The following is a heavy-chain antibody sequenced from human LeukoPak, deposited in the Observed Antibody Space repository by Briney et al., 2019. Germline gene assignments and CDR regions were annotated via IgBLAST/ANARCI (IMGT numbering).Heavy chain of an antibody. CDR1: GFTFGIYE. V-gene: IGHV3-48*03. CDR3: ERVRAGSGSCQEFDP. Sequence: GGSLRLSCAASGFTFGIYEMNWVRQPPGQGLEWVSYISGGGETMYYADSVKGRFTTSRDHAKTSLYLQMNSLRAEDTAVYYCERVRAGSGSCQEFDPWGQGTLVTVSS. CDR2: ISGGGETM. D-gene: IGHD3-10*01. J-gene: IGHJ5*02.